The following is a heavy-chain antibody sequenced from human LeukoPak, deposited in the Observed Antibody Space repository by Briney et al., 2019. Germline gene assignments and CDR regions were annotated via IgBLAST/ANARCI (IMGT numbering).Heavy chain of an antibody. D-gene: IGHD3-22*01. CDR1: GFAFSSYA. CDR3: AKDGGGYDTSGYYYGDY. Sequence: GGSLRLSCAASGFAFSSYAMSWVRQAPGKGLEWVSTISGSGGSTYYADSVKGRFTISRDNSKNTLYLQMNSLRAEDTAVYYCAKDGGGYDTSGYYYGDYWGQGTLVTVSS. V-gene: IGHV3-23*01. J-gene: IGHJ4*02. CDR2: ISGSGGST.